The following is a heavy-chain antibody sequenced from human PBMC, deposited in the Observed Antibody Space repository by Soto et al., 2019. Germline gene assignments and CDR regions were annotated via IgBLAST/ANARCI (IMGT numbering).Heavy chain of an antibody. CDR3: ARGRTPIDY. CDR2: ISAYNGNT. CDR1: GYTFTNFG. Sequence: GASVKVSCKASGYTFTNFGISWVRQAPGQGLEWMGWISAYNGNTNYAQNFQGRVTMTTDTSTSTAYMELRSLRSDDTAGYYCARGRTPIDYWGQGTLVTVAS. V-gene: IGHV1-18*01. J-gene: IGHJ4*02. D-gene: IGHD2-15*01.